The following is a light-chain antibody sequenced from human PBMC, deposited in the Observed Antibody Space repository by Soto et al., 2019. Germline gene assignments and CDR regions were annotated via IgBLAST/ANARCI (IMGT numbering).Light chain of an antibody. Sequence: DIVLTQSPGTLSLSPGERATLSCRASQSVSSSYLAWYQQKPGQAPRLLIYGASSRATGIPDRFSGSGSGTDFTLTISRLEPADFAVYYCQQSLTFGPGTKVDIK. CDR3: QQSLT. V-gene: IGKV3-20*01. CDR2: GAS. CDR1: QSVSSSY. J-gene: IGKJ3*01.